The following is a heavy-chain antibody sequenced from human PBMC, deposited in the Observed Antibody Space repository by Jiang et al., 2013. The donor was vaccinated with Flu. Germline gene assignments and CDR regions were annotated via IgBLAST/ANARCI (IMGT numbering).Heavy chain of an antibody. J-gene: IGHJ3*02. V-gene: IGHV3-30*18. Sequence: VQLLESGGGVVQPGRSLRLSCAASGFTFSSYGMHWVRQAPGKGLEWVAVISYDGSNKYYADSVKGRFTISRDNSKNTLYLQMNSLRAEDTAVYYCAKVRRGQQQLRCAFDIWGQGTMVTVSS. CDR2: ISYDGSNK. D-gene: IGHD6-13*01. CDR3: AKVRRGQQQLRCAFDI. CDR1: GFTFSSYG.